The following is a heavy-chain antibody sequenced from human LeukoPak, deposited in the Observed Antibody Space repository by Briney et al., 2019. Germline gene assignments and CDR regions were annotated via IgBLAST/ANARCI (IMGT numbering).Heavy chain of an antibody. CDR2: VSGTGGST. Sequence: GSLRLSCAASGFTFSSYAMSWVRQGPGKGLEWVSGVSGTGGSTYSADSVKGRFTISRDNSKNTLYLQMNSLRAEDTAVYYCAKVHYYDSSGYYYYFYGMDVWGQGTTVTVSS. J-gene: IGHJ6*02. D-gene: IGHD3-22*01. CDR1: GFTFSSYA. V-gene: IGHV3-23*01. CDR3: AKVHYYDSSGYYYYFYGMDV.